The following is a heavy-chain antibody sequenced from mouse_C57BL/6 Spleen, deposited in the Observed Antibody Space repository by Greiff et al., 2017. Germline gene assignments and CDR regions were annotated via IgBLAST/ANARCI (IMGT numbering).Heavy chain of an antibody. CDR1: GYTFTSYW. J-gene: IGHJ3*01. Sequence: VKLQESGAELAKPGASVKLSCKASGYTFTSYWMHWVKQRPGQGLEWIGYINPSSGYTKYNQKFKDKATLTADKSSSTAYMQLSSLTYEDSAVYYCAAYYSNYAAWFAYWGQGTLVTVSA. CDR3: AAYYSNYAAWFAY. CDR2: INPSSGYT. V-gene: IGHV1-7*01. D-gene: IGHD2-5*01.